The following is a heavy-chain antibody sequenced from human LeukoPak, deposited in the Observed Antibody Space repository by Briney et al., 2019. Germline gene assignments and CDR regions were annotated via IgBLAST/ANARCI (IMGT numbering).Heavy chain of an antibody. CDR2: ISSSGSTI. J-gene: IGHJ4*02. D-gene: IGHD3-9*01. Sequence: GGSLRLSCAASGFTFSDYYMSWIRQAPGKGLEWVSYISSSGSTIYYADSVKGRFTISRDNAKNSLYLQMNSLRAEDTAVYYCARSSDYDILTGYPDYWGQGTLVTVSS. CDR3: ARSSDYDILTGYPDY. CDR1: GFTFSDYY. V-gene: IGHV3-11*01.